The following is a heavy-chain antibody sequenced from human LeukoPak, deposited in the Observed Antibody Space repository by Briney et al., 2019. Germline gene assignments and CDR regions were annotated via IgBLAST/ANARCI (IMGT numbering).Heavy chain of an antibody. D-gene: IGHD6-19*01. CDR3: ARASSGWLGIFDY. CDR1: GDSVSSSSAA. J-gene: IGHJ4*02. Sequence: SQTLSLTCAISGDSVSSSSAAWNWIRQSPSRGLEWLGRTYYRSKWYNDYAVSIKSRVNINPDTSKNQFSLQLNSVTPEDTAVYYCARASSGWLGIFDYWGQGTLVTVSS. CDR2: TYYRSKWYN. V-gene: IGHV6-1*01.